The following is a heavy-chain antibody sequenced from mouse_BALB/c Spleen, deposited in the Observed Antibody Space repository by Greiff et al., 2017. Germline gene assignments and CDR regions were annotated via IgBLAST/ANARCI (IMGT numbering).Heavy chain of an antibody. CDR3: ANDGYLYYAMDY. Sequence: EVQLVESGPGLVKPSQSLSLTCSVTGYSITSGYYWNWIRQFPGNKLEWMGYISYDGSNNYNPSLKNRISITRDTSKNQFFLKLNSVTTEDTATYYCANDGYLYYAMDYWGQGTSVTVSS. CDR1: GYSITSGYY. J-gene: IGHJ4*01. V-gene: IGHV3-6*02. CDR2: ISYDGSN. D-gene: IGHD2-3*01.